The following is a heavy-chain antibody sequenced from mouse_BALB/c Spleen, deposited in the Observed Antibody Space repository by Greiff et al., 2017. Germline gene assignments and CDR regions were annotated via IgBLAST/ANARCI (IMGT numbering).Heavy chain of an antibody. CDR3: ARSPGSYYAMDY. J-gene: IGHJ4*01. CDR1: GYTFTSYW. CDR2: INPSTGYT. V-gene: IGHV1-7*01. Sequence: VQGVESGAELAKPGASVKMSCKASGYTFTSYWMHWVKQRPGQGLEWIGYINPSTGYTEYNQKFKDKATLTADKSSSTAYMQLSSLTSEDSAVYYCARSPGSYYAMDYWGQGTSVTVAS.